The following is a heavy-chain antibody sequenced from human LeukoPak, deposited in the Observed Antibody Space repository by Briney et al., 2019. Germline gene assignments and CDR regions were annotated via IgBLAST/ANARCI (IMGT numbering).Heavy chain of an antibody. CDR2: ITSNLATI. CDR3: ARSVEGHFDY. D-gene: IGHD2-21*01. CDR1: GFTFNIYS. V-gene: IGHV3-48*02. Sequence: GGSLRLSCAASGFTFNIYSMNWVRQAPGKGLEWISYITSNLATIRYADSVRGRFTIFRDNAGKSLFLHMNSLRDDDTAVYYCARSVEGHFDYWGQGTLVTVSS. J-gene: IGHJ4*02.